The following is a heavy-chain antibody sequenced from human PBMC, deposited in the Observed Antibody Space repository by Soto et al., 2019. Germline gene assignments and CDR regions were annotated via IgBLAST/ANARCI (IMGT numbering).Heavy chain of an antibody. CDR3: AVPYYYGAGSYFYANYDAFDI. D-gene: IGHD3-10*01. CDR2: IIPIFGTA. CDR1: GGTFSSYA. Sequence: QVQLVQSGAEVKKPGSSVKVSCKASGGTFSSYAISWVRQAPGQGLEWMGGIIPIFGTANYAQKFQGRVTITADESTSKGYMELSSLSCEDTAVYYCAVPYYYGAGSYFYANYDAFDIWGQGTMVTVSS. V-gene: IGHV1-69*01. J-gene: IGHJ3*02.